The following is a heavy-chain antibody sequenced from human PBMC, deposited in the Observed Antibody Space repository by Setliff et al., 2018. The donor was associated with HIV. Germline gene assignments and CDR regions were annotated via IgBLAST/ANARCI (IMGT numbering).Heavy chain of an antibody. CDR3: ARAIGDAGGGGLDV. Sequence: SETLSLTCAVYGGSFSGYYWSWIRQPPGKGLEWIGEINHSGNTNYNPSLKSRVTISVDTSKNQFSLKLSSVTAADTAVYYCARAIGDAGGGGLDVWGPGTTVTVSS. J-gene: IGHJ6*02. D-gene: IGHD2-8*02. CDR2: INHSGNT. V-gene: IGHV4-34*01. CDR1: GGSFSGYY.